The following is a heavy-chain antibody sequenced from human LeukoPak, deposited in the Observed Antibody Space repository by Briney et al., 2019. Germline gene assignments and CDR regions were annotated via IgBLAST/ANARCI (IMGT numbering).Heavy chain of an antibody. Sequence: SETLSLTCTVSGASISSSSYHWGWIRQPPGKGLEWIGGIYYSGSTYYTPSLKSRVIISADTPKNQFSLKLSSVTAADTAVYYCARITAGIAVARTVDYWGQGTLVTVSS. D-gene: IGHD6-19*01. CDR1: GASISSSSYH. CDR3: ARITAGIAVARTVDY. CDR2: IYYSGST. J-gene: IGHJ4*02. V-gene: IGHV4-39*01.